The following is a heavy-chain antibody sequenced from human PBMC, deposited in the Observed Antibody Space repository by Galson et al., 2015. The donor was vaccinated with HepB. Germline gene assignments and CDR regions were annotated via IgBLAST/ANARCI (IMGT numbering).Heavy chain of an antibody. CDR1: GFTFTDYA. Sequence: SLRLSCAASGFTFTDYAMAWVRQAPGKGLEWVSSISGSGNNTYYADSVKGRFTISRDNSKNMAYLQMNGLRAQDTALYYCAKGSGSPLRFAKRGQGTLVT. J-gene: IGHJ4*02. V-gene: IGHV3-23*01. CDR2: ISGSGNNT. D-gene: IGHD1-26*01. CDR3: AKGSGSPLRFAK.